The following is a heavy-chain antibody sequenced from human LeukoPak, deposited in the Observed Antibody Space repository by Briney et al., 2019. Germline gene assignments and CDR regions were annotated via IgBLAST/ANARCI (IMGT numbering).Heavy chain of an antibody. Sequence: PAGSLRLSCAASGFTFDSYWMSWVRQAPGKGLEWVANIKQDGNEKYYVDSVKGRFTIYRDNAENSLYLQMNSLRAEATAVYYCTRDPLTQTVYSGQGTLVTVSS. D-gene: IGHD1-14*01. CDR2: IKQDGNEK. V-gene: IGHV3-7*01. J-gene: IGHJ4*02. CDR1: GFTFDSYW. CDR3: TRDPLTQTVY.